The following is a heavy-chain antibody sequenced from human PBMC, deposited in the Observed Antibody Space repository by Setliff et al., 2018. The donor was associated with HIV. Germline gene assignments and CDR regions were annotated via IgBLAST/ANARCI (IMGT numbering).Heavy chain of an antibody. J-gene: IGHJ6*03. D-gene: IGHD3-10*01. CDR3: ARQITMVRGVYQPYYYYYMDV. V-gene: IGHV4-59*08. Sequence: SETLSLTCTVSGGSISSYYWSWIRQPPGKGLEWIGYIYYSGSTNYNPSLKSRVTISVDTSKNQFSLKLSSVTAADTAVYYCARQITMVRGVYQPYYYYYMDVWGKGTTVT. CDR1: GGSISSYY. CDR2: IYYSGST.